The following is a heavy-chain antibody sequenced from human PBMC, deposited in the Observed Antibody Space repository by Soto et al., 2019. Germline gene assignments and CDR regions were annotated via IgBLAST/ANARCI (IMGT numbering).Heavy chain of an antibody. Sequence: GGSLRLSCAASGFSFKTYGMSWVRQAPGKGLEWVSGISGSGVSTYYVDSAKGRFTISRDNSKNMLFVQMNSLRAEDTAVYYCARGSYTSTWSWGQGTLVTVSS. CDR3: ARGSYTSTWS. CDR1: GFSFKTYG. V-gene: IGHV3-23*01. CDR2: ISGSGVST. J-gene: IGHJ5*02. D-gene: IGHD6-13*01.